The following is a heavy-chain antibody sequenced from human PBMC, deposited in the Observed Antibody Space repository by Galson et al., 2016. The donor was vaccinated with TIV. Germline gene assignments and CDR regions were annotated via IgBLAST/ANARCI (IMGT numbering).Heavy chain of an antibody. CDR2: ISSGGGVYT. J-gene: IGHJ3*02. Sequence: SLRLSCAASGFIFSNYPMSWVRQAPGKGLEWVSAISSGGGVYTHYADSVGGRFTISRDNSKNTLYLQMNSPRVEDTAVYYCAKDYVRVIPGTGTFDIWGQVIMVTVSS. V-gene: IGHV3-23*01. D-gene: IGHD3-10*02. CDR3: AKDYVRVIPGTGTFDI. CDR1: GFIFSNYP.